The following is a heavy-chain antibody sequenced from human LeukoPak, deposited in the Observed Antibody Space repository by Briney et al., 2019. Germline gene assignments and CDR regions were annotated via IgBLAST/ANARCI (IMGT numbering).Heavy chain of an antibody. J-gene: IGHJ4*02. CDR1: GFAFSSYA. CDR3: ARARVGALDY. D-gene: IGHD1-26*01. V-gene: IGHV3-30-3*01. CDR2: ISYDGSNK. Sequence: QSGGSLRLSCAASGFAFSSYAMHWVRQAPGKGLEWVAVISYDGSNKYYADSVKGRFTIFRDNSENTLYLQMNSLRAEDTAVYYCARARVGALDYWGQGTLVTVSS.